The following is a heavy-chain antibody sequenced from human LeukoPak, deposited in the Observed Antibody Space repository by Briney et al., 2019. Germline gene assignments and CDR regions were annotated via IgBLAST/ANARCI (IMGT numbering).Heavy chain of an antibody. V-gene: IGHV3-21*01. D-gene: IGHD3-3*01. J-gene: IGHJ5*02. CDR2: ISSSSIYI. CDR1: GFTFSSYS. CDR3: ARDQITIFGVVNWFDP. Sequence: PGGSLRLSCAASGFTFSSYSMNWVRQAPGKGLEWVSSISSSSIYIYYADSVKGRFTISRDNAKNSLYLQMNSLRAEDTAVYYCARDQITIFGVVNWFDPWGQGTLVTVSS.